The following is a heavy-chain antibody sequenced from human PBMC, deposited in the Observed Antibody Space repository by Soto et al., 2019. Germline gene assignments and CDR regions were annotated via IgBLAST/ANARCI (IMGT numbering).Heavy chain of an antibody. V-gene: IGHV1-69*13. CDR1: GGTLSNYA. D-gene: IGHD4-17*01. J-gene: IGHJ4*02. Sequence: ASVKVSCKASGGTLSNYAINWVRRAPGQGLEWMGGIIPIFGSTNYAPKFQGRVTFTADESTGTAYMELTSLRSDDTGIYYCAKGGGDYVSRFFDSWGQGTLVTVSS. CDR3: AKGGGDYVSRFFDS. CDR2: IIPIFGST.